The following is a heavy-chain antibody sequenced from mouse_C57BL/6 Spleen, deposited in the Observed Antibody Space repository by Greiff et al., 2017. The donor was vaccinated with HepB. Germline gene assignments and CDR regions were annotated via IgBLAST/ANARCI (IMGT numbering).Heavy chain of an antibody. J-gene: IGHJ1*03. Sequence: EVKVEESGPGLVKPSQSLSLTCSVTGYSITSGYYWNWIRQFPGNKLEWMGYISYDGSNNYNPSLKNRISITRDTSKNQFFLKLNSVTTEDTATYYCAREEGYGYDWYFDVWGTGTTVTVSS. D-gene: IGHD2-2*01. CDR3: AREEGYGYDWYFDV. V-gene: IGHV3-6*01. CDR1: GYSITSGYY. CDR2: ISYDGSN.